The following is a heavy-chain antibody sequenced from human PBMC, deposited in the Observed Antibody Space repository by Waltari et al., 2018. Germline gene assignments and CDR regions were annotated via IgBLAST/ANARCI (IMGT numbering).Heavy chain of an antibody. D-gene: IGHD2-15*01. J-gene: IGHJ5*02. CDR2: VLSTGKT. Sequence: QLQLQESGPGLVKPSGPLSPSCAVSGDSVTSPNWWSWVRQSPQRGLEWIGQVLSTGKTNYSPSFASRVTMSLDASNNQFSLKVTSATAADTAVYYCARDRGRGLYLDAWGPGTLVTVSP. CDR3: ARDRGRGLYLDA. CDR1: GDSVTSPNW. V-gene: IGHV4-4*02.